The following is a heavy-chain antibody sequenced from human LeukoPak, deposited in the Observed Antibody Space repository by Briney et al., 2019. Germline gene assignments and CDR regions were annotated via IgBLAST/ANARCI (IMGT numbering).Heavy chain of an antibody. CDR2: IFYSRNT. CDR3: ARGPYSSSSGYYFDC. D-gene: IGHD6-6*01. Sequence: PSETLSLTCSVSGASINSYYWSCIRQPPGKGLEWIGYIFYSRNTNYNPSLKSRVTLSVDTSKKQLSLKLTSVTAADTAVYYCARGPYSSSSGYYFDCWGQGTLVTVSS. V-gene: IGHV4-59*01. CDR1: GASINSYY. J-gene: IGHJ4*02.